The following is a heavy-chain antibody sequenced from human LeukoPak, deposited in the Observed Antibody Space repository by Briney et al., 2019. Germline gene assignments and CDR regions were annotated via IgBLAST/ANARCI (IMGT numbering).Heavy chain of an antibody. D-gene: IGHD2-2*03. CDR3: ARVLDIVVAPAAPDDAFDI. CDR1: GFTFSSYA. V-gene: IGHV3-30-3*01. CDR2: ISYDGSNK. J-gene: IGHJ3*02. Sequence: GGSLRLSCAASGFTFSSYAMHWVRQAPGKGLEWVAVISYDGSNKYYADSVKGRFTISRDNSKNTLYLQMNSLRAEDTAVYYCARVLDIVVAPAAPDDAFDIWGQGTMVTVSS.